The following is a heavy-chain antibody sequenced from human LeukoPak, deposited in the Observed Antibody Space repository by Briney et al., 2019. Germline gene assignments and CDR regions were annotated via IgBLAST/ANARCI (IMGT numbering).Heavy chain of an antibody. CDR1: AFTFSSYA. CDR2: ISGSGGST. V-gene: IGHV3-23*01. Sequence: GGSLRLSCAASAFTFSSYAMSWVRQAPGKGLEWVSAISGSGGSTYYADSVKGRFTISRDNSKNTLYLQMNSLRAEDTAVYYCAKDSSGWYHYFDYWGQGTLVTVSS. CDR3: AKDSSGWYHYFDY. J-gene: IGHJ4*02. D-gene: IGHD6-19*01.